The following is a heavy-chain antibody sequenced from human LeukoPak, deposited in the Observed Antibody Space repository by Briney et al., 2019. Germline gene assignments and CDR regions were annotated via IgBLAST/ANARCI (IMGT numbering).Heavy chain of an antibody. CDR3: ARGLDYDSSGYHYYYYYYMDV. D-gene: IGHD3-22*01. CDR1: GGTFSSYA. CDR2: IIPIFGTA. V-gene: IGHV1-69*06. Sequence: ASVKVSCKASGGTFSSYAISWVRQAPGQGLEWMGGIIPIFGTANYAQKFQGRVTITADKSTSTAYMELSSLRSEDTAVYYCARGLDYDSSGYHYYYYYYMDVWGKGTTVTVSS. J-gene: IGHJ6*03.